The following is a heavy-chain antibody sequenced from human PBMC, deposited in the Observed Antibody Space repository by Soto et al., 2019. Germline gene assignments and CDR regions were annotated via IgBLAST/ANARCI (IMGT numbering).Heavy chain of an antibody. Sequence: QVQLVQSGAEVKKPGSSVQVSCKASGRTFSSYAISWVRQAPGQGLEWMGGIIPIFGTANYAQKFQGRVTITADKATSTAYMELSSLRSEDTDVYYCARAPSGALYNWFDPWGQGTLVTVSS. CDR1: GRTFSSYA. V-gene: IGHV1-69*06. D-gene: IGHD1-26*01. J-gene: IGHJ5*02. CDR3: ARAPSGALYNWFDP. CDR2: IIPIFGTA.